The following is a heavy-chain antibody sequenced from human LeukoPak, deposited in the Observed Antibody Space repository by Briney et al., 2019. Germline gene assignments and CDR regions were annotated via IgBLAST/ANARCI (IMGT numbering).Heavy chain of an antibody. CDR2: ISAYNGNT. J-gene: IGHJ4*02. CDR1: GYTFTSYG. CDR3: ARDRYYDFWSGSHYFDY. V-gene: IGHV1-18*01. Sequence: ASVKVSCKASGYTFTSYGISWVRQAPGQGLEWMGWISAYNGNTNYAQKLQGRVTITADKSTTTAYMELSSLRSVDTAMYYCARDRYYDFWSGSHYFDYWGQGTLVTVYS. D-gene: IGHD3-3*01.